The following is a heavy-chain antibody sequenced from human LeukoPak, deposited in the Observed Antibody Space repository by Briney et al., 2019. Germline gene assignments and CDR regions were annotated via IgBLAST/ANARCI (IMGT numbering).Heavy chain of an antibody. CDR2: IYYSGST. V-gene: IGHV4-59*01. Sequence: KPSETLSLTCTVSGGSISGYYWSWIRQPPGKGLEWIGYIYYSGSTNYNPSLKSRVTISVDTSKNQFSLKLSSVTATDTAVYYCARLPGGYWGQGTLVIVSS. CDR1: GGSISGYY. J-gene: IGHJ4*02. D-gene: IGHD1-26*01. CDR3: ARLPGGY.